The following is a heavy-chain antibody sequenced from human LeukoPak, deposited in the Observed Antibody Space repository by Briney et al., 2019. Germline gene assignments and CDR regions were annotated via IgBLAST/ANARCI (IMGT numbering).Heavy chain of an antibody. CDR3: ARELNTGMATTGYYYYYYMDV. CDR1: GFTFSSYS. J-gene: IGHJ6*03. CDR2: ISSISITI. Sequence: GGSLRLSCAASGFTFSSYSMNWVRQAPGKGLEWVSYISSISITIYYADSVKGRFTISRDNAKNSLYLQVNSLRAEDTAVYYCARELNTGMATTGYYYYYYMDVWGKGTTVTVSS. V-gene: IGHV3-48*01. D-gene: IGHD5-18*01.